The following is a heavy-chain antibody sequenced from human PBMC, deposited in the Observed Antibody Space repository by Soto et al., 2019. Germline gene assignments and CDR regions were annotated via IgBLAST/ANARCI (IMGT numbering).Heavy chain of an antibody. V-gene: IGHV4-39*01. Sequence: PSETLSLTCTVSGGSISSSNYFWGWIRQPPGKGLEWIGSMYYSGSTYYNPSLKSRVTISVDTSKNQFSLKLSSVTAADTAMYYCARHGERTIRSLNWFDTWGQGTLVTVSS. CDR1: GGSISSSNYF. D-gene: IGHD4-17*01. CDR2: MYYSGST. J-gene: IGHJ5*02. CDR3: ARHGERTIRSLNWFDT.